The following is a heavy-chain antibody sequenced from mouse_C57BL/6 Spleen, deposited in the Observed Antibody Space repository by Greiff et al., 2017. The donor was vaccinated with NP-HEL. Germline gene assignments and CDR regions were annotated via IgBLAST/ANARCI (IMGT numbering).Heavy chain of an antibody. V-gene: IGHV1-26*01. CDR1: GYTFTDYY. J-gene: IGHJ4*01. CDR3: ARSGDYGGDY. CDR2: INPNNGGT. Sequence: VQLQQSGPELVKPGASVKISCKASGYTFTDYYMNWVKQSHGKSLEWIGDINPNNGGTSYNQKFKGKATLTVDKSSSTAYMELRSLTSEDSAVYYCARSGDYGGDYWGQGTSVTVSS. D-gene: IGHD2-4*01.